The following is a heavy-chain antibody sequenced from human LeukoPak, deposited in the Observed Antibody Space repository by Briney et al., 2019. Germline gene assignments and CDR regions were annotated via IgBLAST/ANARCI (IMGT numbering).Heavy chain of an antibody. J-gene: IGHJ4*02. CDR3: AREVTGTSYFDY. CDR1: GFSVSSNH. D-gene: IGHD2-21*02. Sequence: GGSLRLSCAASGFSVSSNHMSWVRQAPGKGLEWVSVIYSGGSTYSADSVKGRFTISRDNAKNTLYLQMNSLRAEDTAVYYCAREVTGTSYFDYWGQGTLVTVSS. CDR2: IYSGGST. V-gene: IGHV3-53*01.